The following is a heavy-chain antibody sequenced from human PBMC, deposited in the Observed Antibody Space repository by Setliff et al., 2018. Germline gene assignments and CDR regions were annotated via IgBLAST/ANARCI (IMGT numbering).Heavy chain of an antibody. CDR2: IKSKTDGGTT. CDR1: GFTFSNAW. Sequence: PGGSLRLSCAASGFTFSNAWMSWVRQAPGKGLEWVGRIKSKTDGGTTDYAAPVKGRFTISRDDSKNTLYLQMNSLRAEDTAVYYCARDRRPFNWGGNDAFDIWGQGTMVTVSS. J-gene: IGHJ3*02. CDR3: ARDRRPFNWGGNDAFDI. D-gene: IGHD7-27*01. V-gene: IGHV3-15*01.